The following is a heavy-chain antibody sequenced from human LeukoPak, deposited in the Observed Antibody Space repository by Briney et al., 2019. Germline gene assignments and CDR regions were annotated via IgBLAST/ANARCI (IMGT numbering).Heavy chain of an antibody. V-gene: IGHV4-59*08. J-gene: IGHJ3*02. CDR2: IYYSGST. Sequence: SETLSLTCTVSGGSISSYYWSWIRQPPGKGLEWIGYIYYSGSTNYNPSLKSRVTISVDTSKNQFSLKLRSVTAADTAVFYCARASYSGSFLNAFDIWGQGTVVTVSS. D-gene: IGHD1-26*01. CDR3: ARASYSGSFLNAFDI. CDR1: GGSISSYY.